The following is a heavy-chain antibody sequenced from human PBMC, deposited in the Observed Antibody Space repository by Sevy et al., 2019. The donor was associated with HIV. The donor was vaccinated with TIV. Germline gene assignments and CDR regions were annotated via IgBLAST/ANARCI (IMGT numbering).Heavy chain of an antibody. Sequence: QTLSLTCAISGDSVSSSSVAWNWIRQSPSRGLEWLGRTYYMSKWYNDYARFVESRIIINPETSRNQVCLQLSSVTPEDTAVYYCARWDHITKFFDYWGQGILVTVSS. CDR2: TYYMSKWYN. J-gene: IGHJ4*02. CDR1: GDSVSSSSVA. D-gene: IGHD3-10*02. CDR3: ARWDHITKFFDY. V-gene: IGHV6-1*01.